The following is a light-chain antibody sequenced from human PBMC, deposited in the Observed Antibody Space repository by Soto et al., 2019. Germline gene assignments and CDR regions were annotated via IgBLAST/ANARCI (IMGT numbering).Light chain of an antibody. CDR3: HSYAGNSVV. CDR2: EVN. J-gene: IGLJ2*01. CDR1: SSDVGGYNY. V-gene: IGLV2-8*01. Sequence: QSALTQPPSASGSPGQSVTISCTGTSSDVGGYNYVSWYQQHPGKAPKLMIYEVNKRPSGVPDRFSGSKSGHTASLTVSGLQAEDEAYYYCHSYAGNSVVFGGGTKLTVL.